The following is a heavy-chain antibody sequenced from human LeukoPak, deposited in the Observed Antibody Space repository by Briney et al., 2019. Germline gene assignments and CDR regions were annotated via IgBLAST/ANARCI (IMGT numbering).Heavy chain of an antibody. CDR1: GYTLTELS. D-gene: IGHD6-13*01. CDR2: FDPEDGET. Sequence: ASVKVSCKVSGYTLTELSMHWVRQAPGKGLEWMGGFDPEDGETIYAQKFQGRVTMTEDTSTDTAYMELSSLRSEDTAVYYCATPEGYSSRRRAFDIWGQGTMVTVSS. V-gene: IGHV1-24*01. CDR3: ATPEGYSSRRRAFDI. J-gene: IGHJ3*02.